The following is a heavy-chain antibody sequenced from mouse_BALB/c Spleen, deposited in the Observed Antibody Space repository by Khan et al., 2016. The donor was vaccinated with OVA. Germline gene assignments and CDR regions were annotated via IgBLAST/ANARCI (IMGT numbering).Heavy chain of an antibody. CDR3: ARLAYYYDSEGFAY. V-gene: IGHV5-6*01. Sequence: EVMLVESGGDVVKPGGSLKLSCAASGFTFSTYGMSWVRQTPDKRLEWVATVSTGGHYTYYPDTVKGRFTISRDNAKNTLYLQMSSLKYEDTAIFYCARLAYYYDSEGFAYWGQGTLVTVSA. CDR1: GFTFSTYG. D-gene: IGHD1-1*01. J-gene: IGHJ3*01. CDR2: VSTGGHYT.